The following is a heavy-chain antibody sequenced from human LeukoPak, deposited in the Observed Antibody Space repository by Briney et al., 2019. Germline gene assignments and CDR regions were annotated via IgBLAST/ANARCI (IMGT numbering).Heavy chain of an antibody. Sequence: GGSLRLSCAASGFTFSSYAMSWVRQAPGKGLEWVSAISGSGGSTYYVDSVKGRFTISRDNSKNTLYLQMNSLRAEDTAVYYCAKGGYCSSTSCLTKENWFDPWGQGTLVTVSS. D-gene: IGHD2-2*01. V-gene: IGHV3-23*01. CDR3: AKGGYCSSTSCLTKENWFDP. CDR2: ISGSGGST. CDR1: GFTFSSYA. J-gene: IGHJ5*02.